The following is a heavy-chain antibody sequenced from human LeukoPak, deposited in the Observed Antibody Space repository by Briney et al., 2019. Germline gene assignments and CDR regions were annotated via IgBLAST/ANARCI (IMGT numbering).Heavy chain of an antibody. D-gene: IGHD3-22*01. V-gene: IGHV4-59*01. J-gene: IGHJ4*02. CDR3: ARVAYYYDSSGYSYYFDY. Sequence: SETLSLTCTVSGGSLSSYYWNWIRQPAGKGLEWIGYIYYSGSTNYNPSLKSRVTISVDTSKNQFSLKLSSVTAADTAVYYCARVAYYYDSSGYSYYFDYWGQGTLVTVSS. CDR1: GGSLSSYY. CDR2: IYYSGST.